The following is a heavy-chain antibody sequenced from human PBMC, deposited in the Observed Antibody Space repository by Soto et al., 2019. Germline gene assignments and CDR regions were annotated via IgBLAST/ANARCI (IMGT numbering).Heavy chain of an antibody. CDR2: ISSSSSYI. V-gene: IGHV3-21*01. Sequence: EVQLVESGGGLVKPGGSLRLSCAASGFTFSSYSMNWVRQAPGKGLEWVSSISSSSSYIYYADSVKGRFTISRDNAKNSLYLQMNSLRAEDTAVYYCARDGITMVRGVRGDEGMDVWGQGTTVTVSS. D-gene: IGHD3-10*01. J-gene: IGHJ6*02. CDR3: ARDGITMVRGVRGDEGMDV. CDR1: GFTFSSYS.